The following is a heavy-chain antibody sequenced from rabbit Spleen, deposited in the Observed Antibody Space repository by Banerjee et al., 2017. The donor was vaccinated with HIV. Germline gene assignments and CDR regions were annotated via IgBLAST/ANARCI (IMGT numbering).Heavy chain of an antibody. CDR3: ARDLTGVIGWNFNL. D-gene: IGHD1-1*01. J-gene: IGHJ4*01. V-gene: IGHV1S45*01. CDR2: VAAGVSLTS. CDR1: GFSFSDRDV. Sequence: QEQLTETGGGLVKPEGSLTLTCKASGFSFSDRDVMCWVRQPPGKGPEWIACVAAGVSLTSYYATWAKGRFTISKTSSTTVTLQMTSLTSADTATYFCARDLTGVIGWNFNLWGQGTLVTVS.